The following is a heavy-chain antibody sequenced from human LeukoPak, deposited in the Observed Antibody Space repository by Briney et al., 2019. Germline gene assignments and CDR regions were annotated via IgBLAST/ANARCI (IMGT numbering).Heavy chain of an antibody. CDR1: GFTFSSYA. V-gene: IGHV3-23*01. J-gene: IGHJ4*02. D-gene: IGHD2-8*01. CDR3: AQAHFVLMVYVSGHLEY. CDR2: ISGSGGST. Sequence: GGSLRLSCAASGFTFSSYAMSWVRQAPGKGLEWVSAISGSGGSTYYADSVKGRFTISRDNSKNTVYLQMNSLRAEDTAEYYCAQAHFVLMVYVSGHLEYWGQGTLVTVSS.